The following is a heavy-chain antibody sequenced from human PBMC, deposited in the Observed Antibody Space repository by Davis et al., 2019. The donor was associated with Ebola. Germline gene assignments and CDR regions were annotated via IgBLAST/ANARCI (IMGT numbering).Heavy chain of an antibody. CDR3: VSGYDSGL. D-gene: IGHD1-1*01. V-gene: IGHV3-30*03. J-gene: IGHJ4*02. CDR2: ISYDGSND. Sequence: GESLKISCVGSGFSFRSYGMHWVRQAPGKGLEWVALISYDGSNDYYADSVKGRFTVSRDNTKNSLYLQMSSLKAEDSAVYYCVSGYDSGLWGQGTLVTVSS. CDR1: GFSFRSYG.